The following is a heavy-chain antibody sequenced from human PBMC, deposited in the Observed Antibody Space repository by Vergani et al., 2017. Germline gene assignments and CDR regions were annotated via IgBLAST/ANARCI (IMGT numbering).Heavy chain of an antibody. CDR1: GFTFSSYS. Sequence: EVQLVESGGGLVEPGGSLRLSCAASGFTFSSYSMNWVRQAPGKGLEWVSSISSSSSYIYYADSVKGRFTISRDNAKNSLYLQMNSLRAEDTAVYYCARDDYYGSGSYLGGGYYGMDVWGQGTTVTVSS. CDR2: ISSSSSYI. J-gene: IGHJ6*02. CDR3: ARDDYYGSGSYLGGGYYGMDV. V-gene: IGHV3-21*01. D-gene: IGHD3-10*01.